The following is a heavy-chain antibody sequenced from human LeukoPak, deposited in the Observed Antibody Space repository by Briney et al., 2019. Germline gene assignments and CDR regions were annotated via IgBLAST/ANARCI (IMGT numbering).Heavy chain of an antibody. Sequence: GESLKISCKGSGYSFTSYWIGWVRQMPGKGLEWMGIIYPGDSDTRYSPSFQGQVTIPADKSISTAYLQWSSLKASDTAMYYCARHGHSSSSHYYYYGMDVWGQGTTVTVSS. J-gene: IGHJ6*02. CDR3: ARHGHSSSSHYYYYGMDV. CDR1: GYSFTSYW. V-gene: IGHV5-51*01. D-gene: IGHD6-6*01. CDR2: IYPGDSDT.